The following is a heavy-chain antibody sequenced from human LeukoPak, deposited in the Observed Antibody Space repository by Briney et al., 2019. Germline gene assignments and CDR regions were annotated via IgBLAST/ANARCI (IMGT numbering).Heavy chain of an antibody. CDR3: AKASGSYSSHLYFDY. V-gene: IGHV3-9*01. J-gene: IGHJ4*02. D-gene: IGHD1-26*01. CDR2: ISWNSGSI. Sequence: GRSLRLSCAAPGFTFDDYAMHWVRQAPGKGLEWVSGISWNSGSIGYGDSVKGRFTISRDNAKNSLYLQMNSLRAEDTALYYCAKASGSYSSHLYFDYWGQGTLVTVSS. CDR1: GFTFDDYA.